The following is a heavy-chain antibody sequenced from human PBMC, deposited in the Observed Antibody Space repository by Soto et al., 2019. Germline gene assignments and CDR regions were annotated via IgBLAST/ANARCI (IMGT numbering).Heavy chain of an antibody. CDR1: GYTFTSYY. CDR3: ARDYDILTGYYSPGDY. D-gene: IGHD3-9*01. Sequence: QVQLVQSGAEVKKPGASVKVSCKASGYTFTSYYMHWVRQAPGQGLEWMGIINPSGGSTSYAQKFQGRVTMTXXTXTXIVYMELSSLRSEDTAVYYCARDYDILTGYYSPGDYWGQGTLVTVSS. V-gene: IGHV1-46*03. J-gene: IGHJ4*02. CDR2: INPSGGST.